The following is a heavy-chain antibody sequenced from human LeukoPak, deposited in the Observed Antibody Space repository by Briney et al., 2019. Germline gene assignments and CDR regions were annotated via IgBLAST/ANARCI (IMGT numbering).Heavy chain of an antibody. D-gene: IGHD3-10*01. CDR2: VSGSGST. CDR1: GFTFSGYA. CDR3: ARSYGLGTYYNYFDY. J-gene: IGHJ4*02. V-gene: IGHV3-23*01. Sequence: PGGSLRLSCAASGFTFSGYAMHWVRQAPTKGLEWVSGVSGSGSTYYTDSVKGRFTISRDNSKNTLYLQMDSLRAEDTAVYYCARSYGLGTYYNYFDYWGQGTLVTVSS.